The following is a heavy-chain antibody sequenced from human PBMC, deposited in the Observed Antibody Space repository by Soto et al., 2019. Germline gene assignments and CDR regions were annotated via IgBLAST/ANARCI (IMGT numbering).Heavy chain of an antibody. CDR2: VYYSGAT. J-gene: IGHJ1*01. CDR1: GECVETAGHS. D-gene: IGHD2-2*01. Sequence: PSESLSIGCTACGECVETAGHSYNWISQVPGKGLEWIGYVYYSGATHYTPSLRARATISRDTSKNQFSLRLISVTAADTALYYCARDKELQPTGCGFWGEGILGTVSS. CDR3: ARDKELQPTGCGF. V-gene: IGHV4-31*03.